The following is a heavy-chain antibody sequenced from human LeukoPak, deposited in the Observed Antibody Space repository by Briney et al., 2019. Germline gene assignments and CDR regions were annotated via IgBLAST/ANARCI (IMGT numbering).Heavy chain of an antibody. J-gene: IGHJ4*02. V-gene: IGHV1-18*01. D-gene: IGHD3-9*01. Sequence: ASVKVSCKASGGTFSSYAISWVRQAPGQGLEWMGWISAYNGNTNYAQKLQGRVTMTTDTSTSTAYMELRSLRSDDTAVYYCARDHGYYDILTGYYHHNDFDYWGQGTLVTVSS. CDR1: GGTFSSYA. CDR2: ISAYNGNT. CDR3: ARDHGYYDILTGYYHHNDFDY.